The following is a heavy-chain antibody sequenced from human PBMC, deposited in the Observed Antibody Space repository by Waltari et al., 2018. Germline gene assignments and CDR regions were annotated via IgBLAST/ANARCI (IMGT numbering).Heavy chain of an antibody. CDR2: INPNSGGT. Sequence: QVQLVQSGAEVKKPGASVKVSCKASGYTFTGYYMHWVRQAPGQGLEWMGWINPNSGGTNYAQKFQGRVTMTRDTSISTAYMELSRLRSDDTAVYYCARRHCTGGKCHNAGHDSWGQGTLVTVSS. CDR3: ARRHCTGGKCHNAGHDS. J-gene: IGHJ4*02. V-gene: IGHV1-2*02. D-gene: IGHD2-8*02. CDR1: GYTFTGYY.